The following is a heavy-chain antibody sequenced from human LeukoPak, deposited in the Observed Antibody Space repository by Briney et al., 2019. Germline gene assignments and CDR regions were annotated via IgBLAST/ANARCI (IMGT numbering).Heavy chain of an antibody. CDR3: ARDHQRSNDYGYDY. CDR1: GGSISSSSYY. CDR2: IYYSGST. D-gene: IGHD4-17*01. Sequence: SETLSLTCTVSGGSISSSSYYWGWIRQPPGKGLEWIGSIYYSGSTYYNPSLKSRVTISVDTSKNQFSLKLSSVTAADTAVYYCARDHQRSNDYGYDYWGQGTLVTVSS. V-gene: IGHV4-39*07. J-gene: IGHJ4*02.